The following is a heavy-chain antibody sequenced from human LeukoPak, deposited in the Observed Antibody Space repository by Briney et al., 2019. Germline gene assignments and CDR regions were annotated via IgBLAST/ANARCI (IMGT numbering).Heavy chain of an antibody. D-gene: IGHD6-19*01. Sequence: GESLRLSCEASGSIFSNYGMHWVRQAPGKGLEWLALIWYDGQTKFYADSVKGRFTISRDNSGNTLFLHMTSLRVEDTAVYYCGGEWGLRAVAAGPGYWGQGALVTVSS. CDR3: GGEWGLRAVAAGPGY. CDR1: GSIFSNYG. J-gene: IGHJ4*02. V-gene: IGHV3-33*01. CDR2: IWYDGQTK.